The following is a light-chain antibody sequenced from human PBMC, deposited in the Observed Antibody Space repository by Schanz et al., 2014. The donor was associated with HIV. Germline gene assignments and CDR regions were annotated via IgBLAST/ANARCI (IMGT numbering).Light chain of an antibody. CDR2: DVS. J-gene: IGLJ3*02. Sequence: QSVLTQPASVSGSPGQSISISCTGTSGDVGSYNYVSWYQQHPGKAPKLMIYDVSNRPSGVSNRFSGSKSGNTASLTISGLQAEDEADYYCAAWDDSLNGWVFGGGTKLTVL. V-gene: IGLV2-14*03. CDR3: AAWDDSLNGWV. CDR1: SGDVGSYNY.